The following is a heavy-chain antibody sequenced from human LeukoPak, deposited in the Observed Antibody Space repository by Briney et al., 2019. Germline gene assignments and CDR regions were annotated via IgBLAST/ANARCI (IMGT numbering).Heavy chain of an antibody. CDR3: ARDRYYGSGTKDV. D-gene: IGHD3-10*01. Sequence: SETLSLTCTVSGGSISSYYWSWIRQPPGKGLEWIGYIFPSGSTKYNPSLKSRVTISVDTSTNQFSLKLSSVTAADTAVYYCARDRYYGSGTKDVWGQGTTVTVSS. J-gene: IGHJ6*02. V-gene: IGHV4-59*01. CDR2: IFPSGST. CDR1: GGSISSYY.